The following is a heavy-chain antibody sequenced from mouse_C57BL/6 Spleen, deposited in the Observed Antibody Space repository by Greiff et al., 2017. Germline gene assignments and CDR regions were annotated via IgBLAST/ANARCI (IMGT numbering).Heavy chain of an antibody. Sequence: DVHLVESEGGLVKPGSSMKLSCTASGFTFSDYYMAWVRQVPGKGLEWIANINYDGSSTYYLDSLKSRSIISRDNAKNILYLQMSSLTSEDTATCYSASDGGSFDYWGQGTTLTVSS. CDR3: ASDGGSFDY. CDR2: INYDGSST. J-gene: IGHJ2*01. CDR1: GFTFSDYY. V-gene: IGHV5-16*01.